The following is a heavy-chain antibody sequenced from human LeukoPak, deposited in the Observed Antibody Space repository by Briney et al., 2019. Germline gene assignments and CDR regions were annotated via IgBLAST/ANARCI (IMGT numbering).Heavy chain of an antibody. CDR3: AKETYDAFDI. J-gene: IGHJ3*02. CDR1: GFALSSYG. V-gene: IGHV3-30*02. Sequence: GGSLRLSCGASGFALSSYGMHWVRQAPGKGLEWVAFIRYDGNSKYYVDSVKGRFTISRDNSKHTLYLQMNGPRAEDTAVYYCAKETYDAFDIWGQGTTVTVSS. CDR2: IRYDGNSK.